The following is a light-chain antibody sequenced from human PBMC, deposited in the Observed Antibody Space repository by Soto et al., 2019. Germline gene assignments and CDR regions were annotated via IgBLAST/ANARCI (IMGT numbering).Light chain of an antibody. V-gene: IGKV3D-20*02. Sequence: EIVLTQSPATLSLSPGEGAALSCRASQSVSSTYLAWYQQKPGQAPRLLIYGASSRATGIPARFSGSGAGTDFTLTISRLEPEDFAVYYCQQYNNWPGITFGQGTRLEIK. CDR3: QQYNNWPGIT. CDR1: QSVSSTY. CDR2: GAS. J-gene: IGKJ5*01.